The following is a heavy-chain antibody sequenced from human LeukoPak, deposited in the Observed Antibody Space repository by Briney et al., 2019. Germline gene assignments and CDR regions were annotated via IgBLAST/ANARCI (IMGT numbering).Heavy chain of an antibody. J-gene: IGHJ5*02. CDR1: GDSVSSNSVT. V-gene: IGHV6-1*01. CDR3: ARRLTQYDCFDP. Sequence: SQTLSLTCAISGDSVSSNSVTWNWIRQSPSRGLEWLGRTYYRSTWYNDYAISVRGRITVNPDTSKNQFSLHLNSVTPEDTAVYYCARRLTQYDCFDPWGQGILVTVSS. CDR2: TYYRSTWYN. D-gene: IGHD2-2*01.